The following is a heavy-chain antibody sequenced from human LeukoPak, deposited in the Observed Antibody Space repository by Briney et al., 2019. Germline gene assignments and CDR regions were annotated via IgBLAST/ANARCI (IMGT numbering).Heavy chain of an antibody. J-gene: IGHJ5*02. Sequence: ASMKVSCKASGYTFTDFYIHWVRQAPGQGLEWVGWINPNSGGTKYAQKFQARVTMTRDTSISTLYMELSRLKSDDTAIYYCARGLGPIAMFDPWGQGTLVTVSS. D-gene: IGHD6-6*01. CDR1: GYTFTDFY. CDR3: ARGLGPIAMFDP. V-gene: IGHV1-2*02. CDR2: INPNSGGT.